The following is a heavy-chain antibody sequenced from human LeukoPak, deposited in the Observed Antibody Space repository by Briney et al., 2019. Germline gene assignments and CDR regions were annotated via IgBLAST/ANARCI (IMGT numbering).Heavy chain of an antibody. D-gene: IGHD3-16*01. J-gene: IGHJ4*02. Sequence: SETLSLTCTVSGGSISSSSYYWGWIRQPPGKGLEWIESIYYSGSTYYNPSLKSRVTISVDTSKNQFSLKLSSVTAADTAVYYCARQGIMIDDYWGQGTLVTVSS. V-gene: IGHV4-39*01. CDR1: GGSISSSSYY. CDR3: ARQGIMIDDY. CDR2: IYYSGST.